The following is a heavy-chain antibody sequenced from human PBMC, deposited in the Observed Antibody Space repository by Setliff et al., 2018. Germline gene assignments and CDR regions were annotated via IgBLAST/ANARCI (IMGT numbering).Heavy chain of an antibody. D-gene: IGHD6-13*01. J-gene: IGHJ4*02. Sequence: GGSLRLSCAASGFTFSSYAITWVRQAPGKGLEWVSIISASGDTTYYADSVKGRFTISRDNSKNTLYMQMNSLSAEDTAVYYCAREQQLVLDPTFDYWGQGTLVTVSS. CDR3: AREQQLVLDPTFDY. V-gene: IGHV3-23*01. CDR1: GFTFSSYA. CDR2: ISASGDTT.